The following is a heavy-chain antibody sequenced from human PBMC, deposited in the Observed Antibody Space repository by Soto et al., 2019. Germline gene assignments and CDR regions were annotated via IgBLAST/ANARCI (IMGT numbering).Heavy chain of an antibody. CDR3: ARHGGYCSGGSCYLYFDY. J-gene: IGHJ4*02. CDR2: IYYSGST. CDR1: GGSISSYY. D-gene: IGHD2-15*01. V-gene: IGHV4-59*08. Sequence: ETLSLTCTVSGGSISSYYWSWILQPPGKGLEWIGYIYYSGSTNYNPSLKSRVTISVDTSKNQFSLKLSSVTAADTAVYYFARHGGYCSGGSCYLYFDYWGQGTLVTVSS.